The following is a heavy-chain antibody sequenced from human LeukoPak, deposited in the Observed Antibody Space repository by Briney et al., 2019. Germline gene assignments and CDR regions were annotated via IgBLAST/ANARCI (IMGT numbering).Heavy chain of an antibody. CDR1: GFTFSSYS. CDR2: ISSSSSYI. V-gene: IGHV3-21*01. D-gene: IGHD4-17*01. CDR3: ARGGTTVTTLSDY. Sequence: GGSLRLCCAASGFTFSSYSMNWVRQAPGKGLEWVSSISSSSSYIYYADSVKGRFTISRDNAKNSLYLQMNSLRAEDTAVYYCARGGTTVTTLSDYWGQGTLVTVSS. J-gene: IGHJ4*02.